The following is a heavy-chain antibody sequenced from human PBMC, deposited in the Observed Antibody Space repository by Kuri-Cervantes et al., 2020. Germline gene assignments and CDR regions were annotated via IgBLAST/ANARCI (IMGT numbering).Heavy chain of an antibody. D-gene: IGHD3-10*01. CDR2: ISYDGSNK. CDR1: GFTFSSYA. Sequence: LSLTCAASGFTFSSYAMHWVRQAPGKGLEWVAVISYDGSNKYYADSVKGRFTISRDNAKNSLYLQMNSLRAEDTAVYYCARDRDYFDYWGQGTLVTVSS. CDR3: ARDRDYFDY. V-gene: IGHV3-30-3*01. J-gene: IGHJ4*02.